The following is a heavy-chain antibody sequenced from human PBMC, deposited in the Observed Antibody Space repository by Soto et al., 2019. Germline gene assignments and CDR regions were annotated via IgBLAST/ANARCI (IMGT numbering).Heavy chain of an antibody. D-gene: IGHD3-22*01. Sequence: ASVKVSCKVSGYTLTELSMHWVRQAPGKGLEWMGGFDPEDGETIYAQKFQGRVTMTEDTSTDTAYMELSSLRSEDTAVYYCAASPTTSNYYDSSGYYSYWGQGTLVTVSS. CDR1: GYTLTELS. J-gene: IGHJ4*02. CDR2: FDPEDGET. CDR3: AASPTTSNYYDSSGYYSY. V-gene: IGHV1-24*01.